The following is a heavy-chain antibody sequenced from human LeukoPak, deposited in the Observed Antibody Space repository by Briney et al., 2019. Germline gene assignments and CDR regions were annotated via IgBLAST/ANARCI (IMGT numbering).Heavy chain of an antibody. CDR1: GYTFINYY. V-gene: IGHV1-46*01. CDR3: ARGVLQDWYFDL. D-gene: IGHD2-15*01. Sequence: ASVKVSCKASGYTFINYYIHWVRQAPGQGLEWMGIINPSGGSTIYAQKFQGRVTMTRDTSTNTIYMELNSLRSEDTAVYYCARGVLQDWYFDLWGRGTLVTVSS. J-gene: IGHJ2*01. CDR2: INPSGGST.